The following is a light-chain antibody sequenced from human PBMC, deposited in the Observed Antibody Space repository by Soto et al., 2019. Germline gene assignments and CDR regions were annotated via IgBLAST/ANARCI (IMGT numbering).Light chain of an antibody. CDR3: QSYDSSRLVV. CDR1: SSNIGAGYD. CDR2: GNS. J-gene: IGLJ2*01. V-gene: IGLV1-40*01. Sequence: QSVLTQPPSVSGAPGQRVTISCTGSSSNIGAGYDVHWYQQLPGTAPKLLIYGNSNRPSGVPDRFSGSKSGTSASLAITGLQAEDEADYYCQSYDSSRLVVFGGGTQLTVL.